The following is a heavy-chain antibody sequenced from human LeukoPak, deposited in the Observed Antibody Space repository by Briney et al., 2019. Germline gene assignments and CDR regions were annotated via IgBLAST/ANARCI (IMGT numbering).Heavy chain of an antibody. CDR1: GGSISSGSYY. CDR3: ARDPGGFDYYDSSGSLGAFDI. J-gene: IGHJ3*02. CDR2: IYTSGST. D-gene: IGHD3-22*01. Sequence: SETLSLTCTVSGGSISSGSYYWSWIRQPAGKGLEWIGRIYTSGSTNYNPSLKSRVTISVDTSKNQFSLKLSSVTAADTAVYYCARDPGGFDYYDSSGSLGAFDIWGQGTMVTVSS. V-gene: IGHV4-61*02.